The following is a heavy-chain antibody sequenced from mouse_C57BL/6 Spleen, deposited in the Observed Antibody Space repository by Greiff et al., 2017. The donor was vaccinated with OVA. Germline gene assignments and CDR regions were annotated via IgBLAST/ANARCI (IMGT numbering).Heavy chain of an antibody. CDR2: IYPGNSDT. J-gene: IGHJ4*01. CDR1: GYTFTSYW. Sequence: EVQLQQSGTVLARPGASVKMSCKTSGYTFTSYWMHWVKQRPGQGLEWIGAIYPGNSDTSYNQKFKGKAKLTAVTSASTAYMELSSLTNEDSAVYYCTHYYGSSHYYAMDYWGQGTSVTVSS. D-gene: IGHD1-1*01. CDR3: THYYGSSHYYAMDY. V-gene: IGHV1-5*01.